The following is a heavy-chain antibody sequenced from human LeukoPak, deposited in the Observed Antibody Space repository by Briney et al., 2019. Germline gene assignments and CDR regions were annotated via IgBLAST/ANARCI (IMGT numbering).Heavy chain of an antibody. J-gene: IGHJ4*02. CDR2: IYYSGGT. CDR1: GGSISSGGYY. V-gene: IGHV4-31*03. CDR3: ARARVNYGDYLDSGVFDY. Sequence: SQTLSLTCTVSGGSISSGGYYWSWIRQHPGKGLEWIGYIYYSGGTYYNPSLKSRVTISVDTSKNQFSLKLSSVTAADTAVYYCARARVNYGDYLDSGVFDYWGQGTLVTVSS. D-gene: IGHD4-17*01.